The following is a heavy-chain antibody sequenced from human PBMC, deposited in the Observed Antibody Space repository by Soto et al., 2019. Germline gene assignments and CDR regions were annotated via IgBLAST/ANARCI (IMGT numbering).Heavy chain of an antibody. CDR3: ARDRGGSVTHGV. D-gene: IGHD3-10*01. V-gene: IGHV3-66*01. CDR2: IYSGGDT. CDR1: GFTVSNNY. J-gene: IGHJ3*01. Sequence: EVQLVESGGGLVQPGGSVRLSCAASGFTVSNNYMSWVRQAPGKGLEWVSHIYSGGDTSYTNSVKGRFTIYRDNSKNTLSLQMDSLRAEVSAVYYCARDRGGSVTHGVWGQETMVTVSS.